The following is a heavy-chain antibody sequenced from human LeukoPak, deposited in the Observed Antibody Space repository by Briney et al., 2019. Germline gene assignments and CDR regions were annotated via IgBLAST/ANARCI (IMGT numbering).Heavy chain of an antibody. D-gene: IGHD1-26*01. CDR1: GGTFSSYA. CDR2: IIPIFGTA. V-gene: IGHV1-69*13. J-gene: IGHJ4*02. Sequence: GASVKVSCKASGGTFSSYAISWVRQAPGQGLEWMGGIIPIFGTANYAQKFQGRVAITADESTSTAYMELSSLRSEDTALYYCAKDRSYAFDYWGQGILVTVSS. CDR3: AKDRSYAFDY.